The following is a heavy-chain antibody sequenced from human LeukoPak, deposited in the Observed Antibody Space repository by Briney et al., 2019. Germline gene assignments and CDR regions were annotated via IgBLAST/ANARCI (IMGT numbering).Heavy chain of an antibody. J-gene: IGHJ4*02. Sequence: ASVKVSCKTSGYSFSNYGIVWVRQAPGQGLEWMGWISAKNGNTKNSQKVQGRVTMTTDSSTNIAYLELRSLRSDDTAVYYCARASAISWPFENWGQGTRVTVSS. CDR2: ISAKNGNT. CDR3: ARASAISWPFEN. CDR1: GYSFSNYG. V-gene: IGHV1-18*01. D-gene: IGHD6-13*01.